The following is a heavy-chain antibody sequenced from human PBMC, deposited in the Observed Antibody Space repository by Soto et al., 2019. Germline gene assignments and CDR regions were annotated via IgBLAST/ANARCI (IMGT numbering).Heavy chain of an antibody. V-gene: IGHV1-2*04. CDR2: INPKRGST. CDR3: PWLHSTDCSICVCSFFYNHEMHV. Sequence: QVKLVQSGAEVKKTGASVRVYCKASGYSFTDYHIHWVRQAPGQGLEWLGRINPKRGSTSTAQKFQGWVTMTRDRSISTVYIELSRLPSDVTAVYFCPWLHSTDCSICVCSFFYNHEMHVWGQGTTVTVSS. CDR1: GYSFTDYH. D-gene: IGHD2-8*01. J-gene: IGHJ6*02.